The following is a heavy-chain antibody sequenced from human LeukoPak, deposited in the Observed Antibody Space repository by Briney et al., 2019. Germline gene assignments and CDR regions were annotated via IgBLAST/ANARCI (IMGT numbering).Heavy chain of an antibody. CDR3: ASMGRV. CDR2: ISYDGSNK. J-gene: IGHJ6*02. V-gene: IGHV3-30*03. CDR1: GFTFSSYG. Sequence: PGRSLRLSCAASGFTFSSYGMHWVRQAPGKGLEWVAVISYDGSNKYYADSVKGRFTISRDNSKNTLYLQMNSLRAEDTAVYYCASMGRVWGQGTTVTVSS.